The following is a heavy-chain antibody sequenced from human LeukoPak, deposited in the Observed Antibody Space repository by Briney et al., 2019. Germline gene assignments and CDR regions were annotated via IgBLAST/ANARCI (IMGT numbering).Heavy chain of an antibody. CDR3: ARGRPHGNDY. CDR1: GFTFSSYG. D-gene: IGHD4-23*01. V-gene: IGHV3-33*01. CDR2: IWYDGSNK. Sequence: GGSLRLSCAASGFTFSSYGMHWVRQAPGKGLEWVAVIWYDGSNKYYTDSVKGRFSISRDNAKNTLYLQMNSLRVEDTAVYYCARGRPHGNDYWGQGTLVTVSS. J-gene: IGHJ4*02.